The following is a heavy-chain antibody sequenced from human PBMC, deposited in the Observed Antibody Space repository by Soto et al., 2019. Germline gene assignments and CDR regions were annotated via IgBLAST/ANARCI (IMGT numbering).Heavy chain of an antibody. CDR3: ARGSGGYCSSTSCYVVGYYYGMDV. Sequence: GASVKVSRKASGGTFSSYAISWVRQAPGQGLEWMGGIIPIFGTANYAQKFQGRVTITADESTSTAYMELSSLRSEDTAVYYCARGSGGYCSSTSCYVVGYYYGMDVWGQGTTVTVSS. J-gene: IGHJ6*02. CDR1: GGTFSSYA. V-gene: IGHV1-69*13. CDR2: IIPIFGTA. D-gene: IGHD2-2*01.